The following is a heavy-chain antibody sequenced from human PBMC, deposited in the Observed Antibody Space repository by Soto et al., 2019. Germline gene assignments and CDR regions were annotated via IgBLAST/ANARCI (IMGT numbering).Heavy chain of an antibody. J-gene: IGHJ5*02. D-gene: IGHD2-15*01. CDR3: ARGRLVVVVAATRYWFDP. V-gene: IGHV4-31*03. Sequence: QVQLQESGPGLVKPSQTLSLTCTVSGGSISSGGYYWSWIRQHPGKGLEWIGYIYYSGSTYYNPARKSGGPLSSATSKNQFPLELGSVTAAATAVYYCARGRLVVVVAATRYWFDPWGQGTLVTVSS. CDR2: IYYSGST. CDR1: GGSISSGGYY.